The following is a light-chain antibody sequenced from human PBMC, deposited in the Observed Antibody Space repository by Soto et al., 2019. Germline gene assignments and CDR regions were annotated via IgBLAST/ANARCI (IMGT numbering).Light chain of an antibody. CDR1: SSDVGGYNY. J-gene: IGLJ3*02. V-gene: IGLV2-14*03. CDR3: SSYTNRNTVV. CDR2: DVT. Sequence: QSALTQPPSGYGYPGQSITIFCTGTSSDVGGYNYVSWYQQRPGKPPKLMIYDVTHRPSGVSNRFSGSKSGSTASLTSAGLQYEDEGDYYCSSYTNRNTVVFGGGTKLTVL.